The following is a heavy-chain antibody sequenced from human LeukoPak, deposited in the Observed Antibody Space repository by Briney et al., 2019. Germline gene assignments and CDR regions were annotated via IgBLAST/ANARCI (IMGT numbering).Heavy chain of an antibody. CDR1: VYTFTSYY. V-gene: IGHV1-46*01. D-gene: IGHD3-10*01. CDR2: INPIVGAT. CDR3: ARPRSMIRDLFDY. J-gene: IGHJ4*02. Sequence: ASVKVSCKASVYTFTSYYMHWVRQAPGQGREWMVIINPIVGATTYAQKFQGRVTMTRDTSTSTVYIDLTSLGSEATAVYYCARPRSMIRDLFDYWGQGTLVTVSS.